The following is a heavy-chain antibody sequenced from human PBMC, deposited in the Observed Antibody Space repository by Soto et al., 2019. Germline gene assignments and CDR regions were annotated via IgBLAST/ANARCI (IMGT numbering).Heavy chain of an antibody. CDR1: GFTFSDYA. Sequence: QVQLVESGGGVVQPGRSLRLSCAASGFTFSDYAMHWVRQAPGKGLEWVAGISEDGNNIYYADSVMGRITISRDNSKNSLYLQMNNLTAENTAVYYCAKVREDLVLLVALDYWGKGTLVTVSS. V-gene: IGHV3-30*18. J-gene: IGHJ4*02. D-gene: IGHD2-8*01. CDR2: ISEDGNNI. CDR3: AKVREDLVLLVALDY.